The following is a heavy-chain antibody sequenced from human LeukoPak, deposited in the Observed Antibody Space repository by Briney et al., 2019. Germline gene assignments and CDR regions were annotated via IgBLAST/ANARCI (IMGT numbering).Heavy chain of an antibody. CDR3: AKDPGWGGSGFHMDG. Sequence: RSGGSLRLSCAASGFTFRDYGMHWVRQATGKGLEWVAFIWSDANNRFYGDSVKGRFTISRDNSKNILYLQMDSLRLEDTAVYYCAKDPGWGGSGFHMDGWGKGTTVIVSS. J-gene: IGHJ6*03. V-gene: IGHV3-30*02. CDR2: IWSDANNR. CDR1: GFTFRDYG. D-gene: IGHD3-3*01.